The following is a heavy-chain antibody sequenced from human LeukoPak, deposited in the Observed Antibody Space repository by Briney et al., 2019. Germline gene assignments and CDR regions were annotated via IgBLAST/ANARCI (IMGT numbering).Heavy chain of an antibody. CDR2: IYSSGST. V-gene: IGHV4-4*07. D-gene: IGHD4-23*01. CDR1: GGSINNYY. J-gene: IGHJ5*02. CDR3: ARKHPYGGNSFDP. Sequence: SETLSLTCTVSGGSINNYYWSWIRQPAGKGLEWIGLIYSSGSTSYNPSLKSRVTMSVDTSKKQFSLRLSSVTAADTAVYYCARKHPYGGNSFDPWGQGTLVTVSS.